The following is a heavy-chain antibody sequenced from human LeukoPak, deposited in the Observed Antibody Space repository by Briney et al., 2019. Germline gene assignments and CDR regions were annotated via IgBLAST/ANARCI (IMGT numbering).Heavy chain of an antibody. CDR2: ISGGGEKT. D-gene: IGHD3-22*01. J-gene: IGHJ4*02. CDR3: VRDFYDSSGYYYDY. Sequence: PGGSLRLSCAASGFTFSGYTMSWVRQAPGKGLEWVSAISGGGEKTYYADSVKGRFTISRDNSKGTLYLQMNSLGAEDSALYYCVRDFYDSSGYYYDYWGQGTLVTVSS. CDR1: GFTFSGYT. V-gene: IGHV3-23*01.